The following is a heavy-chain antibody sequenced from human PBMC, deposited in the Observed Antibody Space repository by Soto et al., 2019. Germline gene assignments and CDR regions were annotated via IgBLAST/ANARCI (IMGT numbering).Heavy chain of an antibody. CDR1: GFTFSRYA. CDR2: ISYDGSNK. CDR3: ARDAGCSGGSCYSGWFDP. Sequence: GGSLRLSCAASGFTFSRYAMHWVRQAPGKGLEWVAVISYDGSNKYYADSGKCGFTISRDNSKNTLYLQMNSLRAEDTAVYYCARDAGCSGGSCYSGWFDPWGQGTLVTVSS. V-gene: IGHV3-30-3*01. D-gene: IGHD2-15*01. J-gene: IGHJ5*02.